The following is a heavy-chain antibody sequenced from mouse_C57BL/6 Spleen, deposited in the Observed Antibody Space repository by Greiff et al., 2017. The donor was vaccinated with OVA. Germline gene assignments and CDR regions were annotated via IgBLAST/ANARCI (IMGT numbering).Heavy chain of an antibody. J-gene: IGHJ1*03. CDR2: INPNNGGT. Sequence: VQLKQSGPELVKPGASVKIPCKASGYTFTDYNMDWVKQSHGKSLEWIGDINPNNGGTIYNQKFKGKATLTVDKSSSTAYMELRSLTSEDTAVYYCARWDHYYGSSYWYFDVWGTGTTVTVSS. CDR1: GYTFTDYN. V-gene: IGHV1-18*01. CDR3: ARWDHYYGSSYWYFDV. D-gene: IGHD1-1*01.